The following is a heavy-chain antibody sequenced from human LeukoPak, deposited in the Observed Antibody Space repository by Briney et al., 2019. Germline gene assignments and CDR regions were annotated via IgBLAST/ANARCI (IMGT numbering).Heavy chain of an antibody. CDR1: GGSISSSSYY. CDR3: ASLTMVVTPPDY. Sequence: SETLSLTCTVSGGSISSSSYYCGWIRQPPGKGLEWIGSIYYSGSTYYNPSLTSRVTISVDTSKSQFSLRLSSVTAADTAVYYCASLTMVVTPPDYWGQGTLVTVSS. J-gene: IGHJ4*02. CDR2: IYYSGST. D-gene: IGHD4-23*01. V-gene: IGHV4-39*01.